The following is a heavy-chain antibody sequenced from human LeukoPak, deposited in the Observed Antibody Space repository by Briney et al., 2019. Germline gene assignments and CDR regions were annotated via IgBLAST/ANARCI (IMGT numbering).Heavy chain of an antibody. V-gene: IGHV1-18*01. J-gene: IGHJ3*02. CDR3: ARDRSHGDAFDI. CDR1: GYTFSRSG. Sequence: ASVKVSCKASGYTFSRSGISWVRQAPGQGLGWVGWISAYNGNTDYAQKFQGRVTMTTDRPTSTGYMELRSLRSDDTAVYYCARDRSHGDAFDIWGQGTMVIVSS. CDR2: ISAYNGNT.